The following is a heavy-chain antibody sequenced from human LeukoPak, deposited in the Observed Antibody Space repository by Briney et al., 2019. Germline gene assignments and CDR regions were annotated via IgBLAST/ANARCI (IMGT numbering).Heavy chain of an antibody. CDR2: IYSGGTT. Sequence: GGSLRLSCAASGFTVSSNYMSWVRQAPGKGLEWVSLIYSGGTTYYADSVKGRFTISRDNSKNTLYLQMNSLRAEDTAVYYCARRGDGGRSFDFWGQGTLVTVSS. CDR3: ARRGDGGRSFDF. CDR1: GFTVSSNY. J-gene: IGHJ4*02. V-gene: IGHV3-53*01. D-gene: IGHD4-23*01.